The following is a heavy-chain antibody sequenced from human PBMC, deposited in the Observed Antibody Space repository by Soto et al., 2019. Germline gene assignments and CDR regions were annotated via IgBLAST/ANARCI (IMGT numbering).Heavy chain of an antibody. CDR2: IYHSGSN. J-gene: IGHJ3*02. CDR1: GGSISSGGYS. D-gene: IGHD3-9*01. Sequence: PSETLSLTCAVSGGSISSGGYSWSWIRQPPGKGLEWIGYIYHSGSNYYNPSLKSRVTISVDRSKNQFSLKLSSVTAADTAVYSCARPILTGYNTPAGHFDIWRQGTMVTV. CDR3: ARPILTGYNTPAGHFDI. V-gene: IGHV4-30-2*02.